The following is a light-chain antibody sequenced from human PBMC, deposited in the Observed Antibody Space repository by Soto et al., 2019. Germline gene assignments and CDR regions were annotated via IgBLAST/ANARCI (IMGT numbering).Light chain of an antibody. CDR1: QSVSSN. Sequence: EIVMTQSPATLSVSPGERATFSCRASQSVSSNLAWYQQKPGQAPRLLIYGASTRATGIPARFSGSGSGTEFTLTISSLQSEDFAVYYCQQYNNWSPVITFGQGTRLEIK. V-gene: IGKV3-15*01. CDR3: QQYNNWSPVIT. CDR2: GAS. J-gene: IGKJ5*01.